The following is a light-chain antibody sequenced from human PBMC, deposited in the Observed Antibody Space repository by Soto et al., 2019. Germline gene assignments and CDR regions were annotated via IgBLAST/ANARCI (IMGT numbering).Light chain of an antibody. V-gene: IGKV3-20*01. CDR3: QQYGTSPGLFT. J-gene: IGKJ3*01. CDR2: GAS. Sequence: EIVLTQSPGTLSLSPGERATLSCRASQSVSSSYLAWYQQKPGQAPRLLIYGASSRPTGIPDRFSGSGSGTDFTLTIRRLEPEDFAVYYCQQYGTSPGLFTFGPGTKVDIK. CDR1: QSVSSSY.